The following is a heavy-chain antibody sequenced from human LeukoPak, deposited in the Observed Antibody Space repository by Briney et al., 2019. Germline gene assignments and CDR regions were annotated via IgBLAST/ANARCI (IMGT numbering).Heavy chain of an antibody. CDR3: ARDRPGRYCSTISCYSASPFDP. CDR2: IIPIFGTA. V-gene: IGHV1-69*13. CDR1: GGTVSRYP. J-gene: IGHJ5*02. Sequence: SVKVSCKASGGTVSRYPISWVRQAPGQGLEWMGGIIPIFGTANYAQKFQGRVTITADESTSTAYMELSSLRSEDTAVYYCARDRPGRYCSTISCYSASPFDPWGQGTLDTVSS. D-gene: IGHD2-2*02.